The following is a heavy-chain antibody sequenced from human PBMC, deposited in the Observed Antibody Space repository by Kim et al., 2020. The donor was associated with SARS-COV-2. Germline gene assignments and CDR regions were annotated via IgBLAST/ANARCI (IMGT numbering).Heavy chain of an antibody. CDR2: INSDGSST. CDR3: ARGDYVWGSYRQYYYYYGMDV. CDR1: GFTFSSYW. Sequence: GGSLRLSCAASGFTFSSYWMHWVRQAPGKGLVWVSRINSDGSSTSYADSVKGRFTISRDNAKNTLYLQMNSLRAEDTAVYYCARGDYVWGSYRQYYYYYGMDVWGQGTTVTVSS. D-gene: IGHD3-16*02. J-gene: IGHJ6*02. V-gene: IGHV3-74*01.